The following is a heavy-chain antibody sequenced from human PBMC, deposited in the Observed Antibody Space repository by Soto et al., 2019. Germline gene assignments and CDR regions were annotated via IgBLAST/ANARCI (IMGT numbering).Heavy chain of an antibody. CDR3: ANLPAAIPLY. V-gene: IGHV3-23*01. D-gene: IGHD2-2*01. CDR1: GFTFSSYA. J-gene: IGHJ4*02. CDR2: ISGSGSRT. Sequence: EVQLLESGGGLVQLGWSLRLSCAASGFTFSSYAMSWVRQAPGKGLEWVSGISGSGSRTFYADSVKGRFTVSRDNSKNTLFLEMNSLRVEDTAVYYCANLPAAIPLYWGQGTLVTVSS.